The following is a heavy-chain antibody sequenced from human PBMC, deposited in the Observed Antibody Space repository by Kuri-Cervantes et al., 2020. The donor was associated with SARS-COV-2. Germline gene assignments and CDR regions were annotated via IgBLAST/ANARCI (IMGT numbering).Heavy chain of an antibody. CDR1: GYIFTGYY. Sequence: ASVKVSCKASGYIFTGYYIHWVRQAPGQGLEWTGWINPNGGDTNYAQRFQGRVTMTRDTSSTTAYMELVSLRSDDTAVYYCARMGPLSNMIVYDALDIWGQGTMVTVSS. V-gene: IGHV1-2*02. J-gene: IGHJ3*02. CDR3: ARMGPLSNMIVYDALDI. D-gene: IGHD3-22*01. CDR2: INPNGGDT.